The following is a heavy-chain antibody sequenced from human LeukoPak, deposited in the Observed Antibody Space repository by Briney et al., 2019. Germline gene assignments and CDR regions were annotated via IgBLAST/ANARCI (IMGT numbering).Heavy chain of an antibody. CDR1: GYTFTNYG. V-gene: IGHV1-18*01. CDR2: ISSYNGKT. D-gene: IGHD5-12*01. Sequence: ASVKVSCKASGYTFTNYGIIWVRQAPGQGLEWLGWISSYNGKTNYPRSLQGRVTLTTDTFTTTAYMELRSLTSDDTAVYYCARSHSGSLRAPFDYWGQGTLVTVSS. J-gene: IGHJ4*02. CDR3: ARSHSGSLRAPFDY.